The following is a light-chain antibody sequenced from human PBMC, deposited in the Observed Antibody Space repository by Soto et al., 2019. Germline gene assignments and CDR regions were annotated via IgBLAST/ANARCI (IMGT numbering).Light chain of an antibody. CDR3: RQYNTYPT. V-gene: IGKV1-16*01. CDR1: QGVDKY. Sequence: DIQMTQSPSSLSASVGDRVIITCRASQGVDKYLAWFQQKPGKAPKSLIYGASRLQSGVPSRFSGSGSGTHFTLTITTLQPEDFATYYCRQYNTYPTFGQGTRLQI. J-gene: IGKJ5*01. CDR2: GAS.